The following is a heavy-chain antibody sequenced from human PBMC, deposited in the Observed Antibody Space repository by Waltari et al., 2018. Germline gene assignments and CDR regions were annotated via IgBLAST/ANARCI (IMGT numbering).Heavy chain of an antibody. CDR3: ASDSGFDAYDS. D-gene: IGHD1-26*01. CDR2: ICHSGST. CDR1: GYSISRGHY. J-gene: IGHJ5*01. V-gene: IGHV4-38-2*02. Sequence: QVRLQESGPGLVKPSETLSLVCTVSGYSISRGHYWGWIRQPPGKGLEWLGSICHSGSTYFNPSLMSRVTMSVDTSKNQFSLKLSSVTAADTAIYFCASDSGFDAYDSWCQGTLVTVSS.